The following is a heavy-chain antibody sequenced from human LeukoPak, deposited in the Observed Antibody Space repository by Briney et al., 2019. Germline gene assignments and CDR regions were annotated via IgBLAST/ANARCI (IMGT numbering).Heavy chain of an antibody. D-gene: IGHD1-7*01. Sequence: SETLSLTCAVYGGSFSNYYWSWIRQPPGRGLEWIGEINGSGRTSYNPSLMSRVTVSVDTSKNQFSLRLTSVTATDTAVYYCARRWNYGRNYYIDVWGNGATVSVSS. CDR3: ARRWNYGRNYYIDV. J-gene: IGHJ6*03. V-gene: IGHV4-34*01. CDR2: INGSGRT. CDR1: GGSFSNYY.